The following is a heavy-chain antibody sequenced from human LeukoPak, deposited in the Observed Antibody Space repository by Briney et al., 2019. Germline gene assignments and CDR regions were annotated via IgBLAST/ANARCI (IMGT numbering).Heavy chain of an antibody. Sequence: PGGSLRLSCAASGFTFDDYAMHWVRQAPGKGLEWVSGISWDGDIIGYAGSVKGRFTISRDNAKNSLYLQMNSLRAEDTALYFCAKGSRYYSPFDYWGQGTLVTVSS. J-gene: IGHJ4*02. CDR2: ISWDGDII. V-gene: IGHV3-9*01. D-gene: IGHD2-15*01. CDR1: GFTFDDYA. CDR3: AKGSRYYSPFDY.